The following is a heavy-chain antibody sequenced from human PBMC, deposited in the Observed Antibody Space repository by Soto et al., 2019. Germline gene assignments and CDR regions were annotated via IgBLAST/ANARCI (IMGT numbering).Heavy chain of an antibody. D-gene: IGHD3-10*01. CDR3: ARDNYPNPADY. J-gene: IGHJ4*02. V-gene: IGHV1-2*02. CDR2: INPNSGGT. CDR1: GYTFPDYY. Sequence: ASVKVSCKASGYTFPDYYIHWVRQAPGQGLEWMGWINPNSGGTDYVQKFQGRVTMTRDTSITTAYMELSRLKSDDTAIYYCARDNYPNPADYWGQGTLVTVSS.